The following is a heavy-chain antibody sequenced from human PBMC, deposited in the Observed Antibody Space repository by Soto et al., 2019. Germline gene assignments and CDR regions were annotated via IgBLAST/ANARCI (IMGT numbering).Heavy chain of an antibody. CDR3: ASTYPLTSEYQLLPQLGVMDV. V-gene: IGHV3-30-3*01. CDR2: ISYDGSNK. Sequence: QVQLVESGGGVVQPGRSLRLSCAASGFTFSSYAMHWVRQAPGKGLEWVAVISYDGSNKYYADSVKGRFTISRDNSKNTLYLQMNSLRAEDTAVYYCASTYPLTSEYQLLPQLGVMDVWRQGTTVTVSS. J-gene: IGHJ6*02. CDR1: GFTFSSYA. D-gene: IGHD2-2*01.